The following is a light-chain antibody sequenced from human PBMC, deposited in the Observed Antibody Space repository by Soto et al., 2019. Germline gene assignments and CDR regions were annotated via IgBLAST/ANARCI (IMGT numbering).Light chain of an antibody. CDR2: DVN. CDR1: TSDVGGYNY. V-gene: IGLV2-14*03. Sequence: QSVLTQPASGSGSPGQSITISCTGTTSDVGGYNYVTWYQQYPGQAPNIIIYDVNRRPPGVSDRFSGSKSGNTDSLTVSDRQDGDEADYFCCSFANITTVVFGGGTKLTVL. J-gene: IGLJ2*01. CDR3: CSFANITTVV.